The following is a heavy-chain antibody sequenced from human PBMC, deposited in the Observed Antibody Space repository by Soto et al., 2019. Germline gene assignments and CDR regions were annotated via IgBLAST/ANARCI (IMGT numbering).Heavy chain of an antibody. CDR1: GYTFTDYY. CDR2: INPNSGDT. V-gene: IGHV1-2*04. CDR3: ARDHLPDYYYYGMDV. Sequence: QVQLVQSGAEVKKPGASVKVSCKASGYTFTDYYMRWVRQAPGQGPEWMGWINPNSGDTNSAQKFQGWVTMTRDTSNTTAYMELRRLTSDDTAVYYCARDHLPDYYYYGMDVWGQGTTVTVSS. J-gene: IGHJ6*02. D-gene: IGHD2-2*01.